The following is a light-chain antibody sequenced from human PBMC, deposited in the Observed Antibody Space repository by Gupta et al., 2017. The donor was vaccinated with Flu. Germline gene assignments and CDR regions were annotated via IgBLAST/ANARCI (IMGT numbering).Light chain of an antibody. CDR2: AAS. V-gene: IGKV1-39*01. CDR1: QNIDTS. CDR3: QQNYRTPSWT. Sequence: SSLSASIADRVTITCRASQNIDTSLNWYRHQPGEAPNLLIYAASTLQRGVPSRFSGSGSGTDFTLTIESLQPEDFATYYCQQNYRTPSWTFGPGTKVDI. J-gene: IGKJ3*01.